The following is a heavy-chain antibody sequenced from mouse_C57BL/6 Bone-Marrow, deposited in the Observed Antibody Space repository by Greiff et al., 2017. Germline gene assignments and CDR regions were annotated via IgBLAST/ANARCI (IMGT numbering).Heavy chain of an antibody. CDR3: ARVTMITTEYYFDY. Sequence: QVQLQQSGAELVRPGTSVKVSCKASGYAFTNYLIEWVKQRPGQGLEWIGVINPGSGGTNYNEKFKGKATLTADKSSSTAYMQLSSLTSEDSAVYFCARVTMITTEYYFDYWGQGTTLTVSS. CDR2: INPGSGGT. CDR1: GYAFTNYL. V-gene: IGHV1-54*01. J-gene: IGHJ2*01. D-gene: IGHD2-4*01.